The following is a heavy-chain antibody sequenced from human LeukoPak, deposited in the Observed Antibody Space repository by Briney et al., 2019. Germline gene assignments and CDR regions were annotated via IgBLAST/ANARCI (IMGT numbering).Heavy chain of an antibody. V-gene: IGHV4-59*12. Sequence: SETLSLTCTVSGGSISTYYWSWIRQPPGKGLEWIGYIYYSGSTNYNSSLKSRVIISVDKSKNQFSLKPSSVTAADTAVHYCARVRPSGWYYYYGMDVWGQGTTVTVSS. CDR1: GGSISTYY. D-gene: IGHD3-10*01. CDR2: IYYSGST. CDR3: ARVRPSGWYYYYGMDV. J-gene: IGHJ6*02.